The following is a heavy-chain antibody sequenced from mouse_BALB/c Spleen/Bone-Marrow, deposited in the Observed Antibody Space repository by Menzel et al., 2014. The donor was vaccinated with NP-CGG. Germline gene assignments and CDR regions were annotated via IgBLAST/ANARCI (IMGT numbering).Heavy chain of an antibody. CDR2: ITTGGGST. D-gene: IGHD4-1*01. J-gene: IGHJ4*01. V-gene: IGHV5-12*02. Sequence: DVQLQESGGGLVQPGGSLKLSCATSGFTFSDYYMYWVRQTPEKRLEWVAYITTGGGSTYYPDIVKGRFTISRDNAKNTLYLQMSRLKSEDTAMYYCARQLAYAMDYWGQGTSVTVSS. CDR1: GFTFSDYY. CDR3: ARQLAYAMDY.